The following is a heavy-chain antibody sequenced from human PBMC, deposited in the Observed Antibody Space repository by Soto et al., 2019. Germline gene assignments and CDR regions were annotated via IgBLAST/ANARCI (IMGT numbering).Heavy chain of an antibody. J-gene: IGHJ4*02. CDR3: AKDRYSGTYPTDFDX. D-gene: IGHD1-26*01. Sequence: SLRLSCAGSGFTFSIYGIHWVRQAPGKGLEWVALISYDGGNEKYTESVKDRFTISRDDSHNVAYLQMSSLRTEDTAMYYCAKDRYSGTYPTDFDXWGQGSLVTVSX. CDR2: ISYDGGNE. V-gene: IGHV3-30*18. CDR1: GFTFSIYG.